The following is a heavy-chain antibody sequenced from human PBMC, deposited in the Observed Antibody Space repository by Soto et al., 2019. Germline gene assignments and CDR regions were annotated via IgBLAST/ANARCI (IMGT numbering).Heavy chain of an antibody. Sequence: EVQLLESGGGLVQPGGSLRLSCAASGFTFSSYAMSWVRQAPGKGLEWVSAISGSGGSTYYADSVKGRFTISRDNSKNTLYLQMNSLRAEDTAVYYCAKDLKTSSSRSYNWFDPWGQGTLVTVSS. J-gene: IGHJ5*02. CDR1: GFTFSSYA. D-gene: IGHD6-13*01. CDR3: AKDLKTSSSRSYNWFDP. V-gene: IGHV3-23*01. CDR2: ISGSGGST.